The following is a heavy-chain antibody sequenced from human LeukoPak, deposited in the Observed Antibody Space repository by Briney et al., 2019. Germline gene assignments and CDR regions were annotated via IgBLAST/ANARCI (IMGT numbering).Heavy chain of an antibody. CDR2: ISGDGSRT. CDR1: GFTFSSYW. J-gene: IGHJ4*02. V-gene: IGHV3-74*01. D-gene: IGHD2-15*01. CDR3: ARDRGYCIDC. Sequence: GGSLRLSCAASGFTFSSYWMHWVRQAPGNGLVWVSHISGDGSRTSYADSVKGRFTISRNNAKNTLYLQMNSLRDEDTAVYYCARDRGYCIDCWGQGTLVTVSS.